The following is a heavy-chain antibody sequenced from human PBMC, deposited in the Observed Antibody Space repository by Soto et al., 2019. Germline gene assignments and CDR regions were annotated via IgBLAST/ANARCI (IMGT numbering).Heavy chain of an antibody. Sequence: QVQLQESGPGLVKPSETLSLTCTVSDGSISSYYWTWIRQPPGKGLEWIGYIYYSGSINYNPSLTSRRTISVDTSKNQFSLKLSSVTAADTAVYYCARLRGNCSGGSCYPDYWGQGTLVTVSS. CDR3: ARLRGNCSGGSCYPDY. CDR1: DGSISSYY. CDR2: IYYSGSI. D-gene: IGHD2-15*01. J-gene: IGHJ4*02. V-gene: IGHV4-59*01.